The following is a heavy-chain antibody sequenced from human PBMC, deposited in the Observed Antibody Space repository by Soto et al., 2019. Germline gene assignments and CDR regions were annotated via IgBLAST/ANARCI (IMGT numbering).Heavy chain of an antibody. D-gene: IGHD2-15*01. J-gene: IGHJ3*01. V-gene: IGHV1-18*01. CDR3: ERAVFYQGSASRFYSFGGFDV. CDR2: ISAHTGSA. Sequence: QVQLVQSGAEVKKTGASVKVYCKASGYTFTSSGMSWVRQSPGQGLEWMGWISAHTGSAEYAQRFEGRVTMTTDRATSTADTELRRLTSDDRAVSDGERAVFYQGSASRFYSFGGFDVWGPGTRVTVSS. CDR1: GYTFTSSG.